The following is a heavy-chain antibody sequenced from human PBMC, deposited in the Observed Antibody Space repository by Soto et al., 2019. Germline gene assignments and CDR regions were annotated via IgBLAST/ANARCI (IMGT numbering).Heavy chain of an antibody. J-gene: IGHJ4*02. CDR3: ARGGSSTSWYYFEY. CDR2: INPSGGST. D-gene: IGHD6-13*01. V-gene: IGHV1-46*01. Sequence: GASVKVSCKASGYTFTGYHMHWVRQAPGQGLEWMGIINPSGGSTSYAQNFQGRVTMTRDTSTSTVYMELSSLGSGDTAVYYCARGGSSTSWYYFEYWGQGTLVTVSS. CDR1: GYTFTGYH.